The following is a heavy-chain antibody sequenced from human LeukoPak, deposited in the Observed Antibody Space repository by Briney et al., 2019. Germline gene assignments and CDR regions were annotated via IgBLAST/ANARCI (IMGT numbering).Heavy chain of an antibody. J-gene: IGHJ4*02. CDR2: ISSSSSYI. V-gene: IGHV3-21*01. CDR1: GFTFSSYS. CDR3: ARDIGDYVFDY. D-gene: IGHD4-17*01. Sequence: GGSLRLSRAASGFTFSSYSMNWVRQAPGKGLEWVSSISSSSSYIYYADSVKGRFTISRDNAKNSLYLQMNSLRAEDTAVYYCARDIGDYVFDYWGQGTLVTVSS.